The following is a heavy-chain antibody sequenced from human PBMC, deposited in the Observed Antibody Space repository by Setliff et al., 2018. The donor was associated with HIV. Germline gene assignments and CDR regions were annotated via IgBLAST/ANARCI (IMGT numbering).Heavy chain of an antibody. D-gene: IGHD3-10*01. J-gene: IGHJ4*02. V-gene: IGHV4-31*03. CDR1: GGSISSGTY. Sequence: SETLSLTCTVSGGSISSGTYWSWIRQHPGKGPEWIGYIYYSGTTDYNPSLKSRVPISVDTSKIQFSLKLRSMTAADTAVYYCARWVGELFYYFDYWGQGTPVTVSS. CDR2: IYYSGTT. CDR3: ARWVGELFYYFDY.